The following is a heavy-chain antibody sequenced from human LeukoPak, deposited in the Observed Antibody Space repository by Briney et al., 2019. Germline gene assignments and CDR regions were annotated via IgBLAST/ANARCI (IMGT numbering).Heavy chain of an antibody. J-gene: IGHJ6*02. CDR1: GFTFSSFD. CDR3: ANGYGMDV. CDR2: ISYDETNK. V-gene: IGHV3-30*18. Sequence: QAGGSLRLSCAASGFTFSSFDMHWVRQAPGKGLEWLAVISYDETNKYYADSVKGRFTISRDNSKSMLYLQMNSLRAEDTAVYYCANGYGMDVWGHGTTVTVSS.